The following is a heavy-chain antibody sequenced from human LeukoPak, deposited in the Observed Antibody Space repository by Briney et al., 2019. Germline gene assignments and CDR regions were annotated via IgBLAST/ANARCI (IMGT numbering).Heavy chain of an antibody. V-gene: IGHV3-23*01. CDR2: ISGSGGST. D-gene: IGHD2-8*01. CDR3: AKVMRDIVLMVYAIEGPYFDY. J-gene: IGHJ4*02. Sequence: PGGSLRLSCAASGFTFSSYAMSWVRQVPGKGLEWVSAISGSGGSTYYADSVKGRFTISRDNSRNTLYLQMNSLRAEDTAVYYCAKVMRDIVLMVYAIEGPYFDYWGQGTLVTVSS. CDR1: GFTFSSYA.